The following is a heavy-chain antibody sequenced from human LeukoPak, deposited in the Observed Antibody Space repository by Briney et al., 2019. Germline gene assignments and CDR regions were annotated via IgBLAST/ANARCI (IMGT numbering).Heavy chain of an antibody. CDR3: AKHLGYCSDGNCYFTY. Sequence: PGGSLRLSCAASGSTFSSSAMSWVRQAPGKGLEWISAISSSGGGTYYADSVKGRFTISRDNSKNTLFLQMSSLRAEDTAMYYSAKHLGYCSDGNCYFTYWGQGTLVTVSS. D-gene: IGHD2-15*01. V-gene: IGHV3-23*01. CDR1: GSTFSSSA. CDR2: ISSSGGGT. J-gene: IGHJ4*02.